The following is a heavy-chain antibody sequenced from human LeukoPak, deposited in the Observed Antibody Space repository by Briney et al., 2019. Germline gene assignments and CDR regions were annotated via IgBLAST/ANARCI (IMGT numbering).Heavy chain of an antibody. Sequence: GRSLRLSCAASGFTFSSYGMHWVRQAPGEGLEWVSGISAGGDTTYTADSVRGRFTISRDNSNNTLYLQMNTLTAEDTAVYYCAAISYSGTWPVGYWGQGILVTVTA. CDR1: GFTFSSYG. V-gene: IGHV3-23*01. D-gene: IGHD6-25*01. J-gene: IGHJ4*02. CDR3: AAISYSGTWPVGY. CDR2: ISAGGDTT.